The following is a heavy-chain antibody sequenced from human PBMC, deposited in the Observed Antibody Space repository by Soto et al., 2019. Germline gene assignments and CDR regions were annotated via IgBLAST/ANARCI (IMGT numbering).Heavy chain of an antibody. CDR2: IWYDGSNK. J-gene: IGHJ6*02. CDR1: GFTFSSYG. Sequence: GSLRLSCAASGFTFSSYGMHWVRQAPGKGLEWVAVIWYDGSNKYYADSVKGRFTISRDNSKNTLYLQMNSLRAEDTAVYYCARGLGYIVLMVYAIKTWDYYYGMDVWGQGTTVTVAS. V-gene: IGHV3-33*01. CDR3: ARGLGYIVLMVYAIKTWDYYYGMDV. D-gene: IGHD2-8*01.